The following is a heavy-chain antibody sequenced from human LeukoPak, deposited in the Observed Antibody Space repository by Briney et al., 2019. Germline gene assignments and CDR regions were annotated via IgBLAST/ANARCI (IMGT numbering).Heavy chain of an antibody. D-gene: IGHD4-17*01. CDR1: GFTFSGSA. CDR3: TRLYGDRPYNWFDP. Sequence: GGSLRLSCAASGFTFSGSAIHWVRQASGKGLEWVGRIRSKPNNYATAYGASVKVRFTISRDDSKNTAYLQMSSLKTEDTAVYYCTRLYGDRPYNWFDPWGQGTLVIVSS. J-gene: IGHJ5*02. CDR2: IRSKPNNYAT. V-gene: IGHV3-73*01.